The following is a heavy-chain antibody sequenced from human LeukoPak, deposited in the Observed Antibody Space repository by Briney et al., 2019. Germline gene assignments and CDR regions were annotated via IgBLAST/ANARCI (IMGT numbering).Heavy chain of an antibody. Sequence: SVKVSCKASGGTFSSYAISWVRQAPGQGLEWMGGIIPIFGTANYAQKFQGRVTITADESTSTAYMELSSLRSEDMAGYYCAGPRGSSTEGLDYWGQGTLVTVSS. V-gene: IGHV1-69*13. CDR2: IIPIFGTA. J-gene: IGHJ4*02. D-gene: IGHD2-2*01. CDR3: AGPRGSSTEGLDY. CDR1: GGTFSSYA.